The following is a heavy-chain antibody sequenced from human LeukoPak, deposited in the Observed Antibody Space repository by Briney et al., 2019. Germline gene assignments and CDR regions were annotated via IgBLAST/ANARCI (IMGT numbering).Heavy chain of an antibody. D-gene: IGHD5-12*01. CDR1: GFTFSSYS. J-gene: IGHJ4*02. CDR2: ISSSSSYI. Sequence: PGGSLRLSCAASGFTFSSYSMNWVRQAPGKGLEWVSSISSSSSYIYYADSVKGRFTISRDNAKNSLYLQMNSLRAEDTAVYYCARDLSGYDRVDYWGQGTLVTVSS. CDR3: ARDLSGYDRVDY. V-gene: IGHV3-21*01.